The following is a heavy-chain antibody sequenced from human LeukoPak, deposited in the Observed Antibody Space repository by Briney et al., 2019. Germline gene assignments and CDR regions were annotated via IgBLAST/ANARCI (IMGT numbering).Heavy chain of an antibody. J-gene: IGHJ4*02. V-gene: IGHV1-18*01. CDR2: ISAYSGNT. Sequence: ASVKVSCKASGYTFTSYGISWVRQAPGQGLEWMGWISAYSGNTNYAQKLQGRVTMTTDTSTSTAYMELRSLRSDDTAVYYCARDRLVGGIAVAGIDYWGQGTLVTVSS. CDR3: ARDRLVGGIAVAGIDY. D-gene: IGHD6-19*01. CDR1: GYTFTSYG.